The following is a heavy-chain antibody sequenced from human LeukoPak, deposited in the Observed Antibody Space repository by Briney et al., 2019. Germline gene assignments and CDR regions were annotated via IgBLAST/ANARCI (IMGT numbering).Heavy chain of an antibody. CDR1: GGSISTYY. J-gene: IGHJ4*02. CDR3: AREGRQDYVSFDH. Sequence: SETLSLTCTVSGGSISTYYWSWIRQPPGKGLEWIGYINYSGSTNYNPSLKSRVTMSVDTSKNQFSLKLSSVTAADTAMYYCAREGRQDYVSFDHWGQGSLVTVSS. CDR2: INYSGST. D-gene: IGHD4-17*01. V-gene: IGHV4-59*01.